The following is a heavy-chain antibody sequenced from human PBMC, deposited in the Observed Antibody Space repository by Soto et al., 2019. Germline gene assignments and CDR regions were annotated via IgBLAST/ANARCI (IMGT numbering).Heavy chain of an antibody. J-gene: IGHJ4*02. Sequence: SETLSLTCAVYGGSFSGYYWSWLRQPPGKGLEWIGEINHSGSTNYNPSLKSRVTISVDTSKNQFSLKLSSVTAADTAVYYCAKSWSTWYGEFDYWGQGTLVTVSS. CDR2: INHSGST. CDR3: AKSWSTWYGEFDY. V-gene: IGHV4-34*01. CDR1: GGSFSGYY. D-gene: IGHD3-10*01.